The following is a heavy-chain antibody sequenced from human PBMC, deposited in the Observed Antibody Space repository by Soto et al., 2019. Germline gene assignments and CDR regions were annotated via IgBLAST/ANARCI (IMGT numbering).Heavy chain of an antibody. CDR1: GLDVRNIY. Sequence: GGSLRLSCAVSGLDVRNIYMSWLRRAPGKGLEWVAGLYSSGGVYYAEFAEGRFTIARHDSENTLLLEMRDLKVEDTAIYYCARDKDFGDYTFDYWGQGTLVTVSS. CDR3: ARDKDFGDYTFDY. CDR2: LYSSGGV. J-gene: IGHJ4*02. D-gene: IGHD4-17*01. V-gene: IGHV3-53*01.